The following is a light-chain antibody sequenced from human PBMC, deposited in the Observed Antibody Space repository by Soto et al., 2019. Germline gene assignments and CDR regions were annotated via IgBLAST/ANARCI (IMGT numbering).Light chain of an antibody. CDR3: CSYAGSSVHV. Sequence: QSALTQPASVSGSPGQSITISCTGTSSDVGTYNLVSWYQQHPGKAPKLMIYEVIKRPSGVSNRFSGSKSGNTASLTISGLQAEDEADYYCCSYAGSSVHVFGTGTKVTVL. CDR1: SSDVGTYNL. CDR2: EVI. J-gene: IGLJ1*01. V-gene: IGLV2-23*02.